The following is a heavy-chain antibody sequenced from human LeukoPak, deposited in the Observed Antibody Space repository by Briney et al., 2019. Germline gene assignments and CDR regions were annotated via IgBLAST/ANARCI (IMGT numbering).Heavy chain of an antibody. CDR2: IYYSGNT. J-gene: IGHJ6*02. CDR1: GGSISSGDYY. Sequence: SETLSLTCTVSGGSISSGDYYWSWFRQPPGKGLEWIGYIYYSGNTYYNPSLKSRVTISVDTSKKQFSLKLSSVTAADTAVYYCTRPSTKGVDVWGQGTTVTVSS. V-gene: IGHV4-30-4*01. D-gene: IGHD2-8*01. CDR3: TRPSTKGVDV.